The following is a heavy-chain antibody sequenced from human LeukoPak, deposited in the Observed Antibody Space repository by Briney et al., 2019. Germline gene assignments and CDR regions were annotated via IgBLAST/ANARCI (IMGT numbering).Heavy chain of an antibody. CDR3: ARGRGDSSSRRRFDY. V-gene: IGHV4-39*07. CDR2: INHSGST. J-gene: IGHJ4*02. D-gene: IGHD6-13*01. CDR1: GGSISSSSYY. Sequence: PSETLSLTYTVSGGSISSSSYYWSWIRQPPGKGLEWIGEINHSGSTNYNPSLKSRVTISVDTSKNQFSLKLSSVTAADTAVYYCARGRGDSSSRRRFDYWGQGTLVTVSS.